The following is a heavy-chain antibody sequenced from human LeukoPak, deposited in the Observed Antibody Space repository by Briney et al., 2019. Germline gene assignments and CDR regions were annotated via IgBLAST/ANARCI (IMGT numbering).Heavy chain of an antibody. CDR2: IYGDGRT. CDR3: TKGNPGAIVTHFDS. CDR1: GFIVSGNY. J-gene: IGHJ4*02. D-gene: IGHD3-22*01. Sequence: GGSLRLSCAASGFIVSGNYMSWVRQAPGRGLEYVSFIYGDGRTFSANSVEGRFAISRDNSKNTLYLQMNSLRDDDTAMYYCTKGNPGAIVTHFDSWGQGTLVTVSS. V-gene: IGHV3-53*05.